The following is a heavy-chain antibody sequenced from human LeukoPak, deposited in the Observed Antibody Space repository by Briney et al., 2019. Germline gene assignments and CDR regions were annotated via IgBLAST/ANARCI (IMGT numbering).Heavy chain of an antibody. J-gene: IGHJ3*02. CDR3: ARGMGLSSGWYAENAFDI. CDR2: MNPNYGRT. CDR1: GSTVTSYC. Sequence: ASVKVSFKSSGSTVTSYCLHWMGHPPAPGLEWMGIMNPNYGRTSNSQTFHGRLTITRDRSTSTVYMELSSLRSEDTAVYYCARGMGLSSGWYAENAFDIWGQGTMVTVSS. D-gene: IGHD6-19*01. V-gene: IGHV1-46*01.